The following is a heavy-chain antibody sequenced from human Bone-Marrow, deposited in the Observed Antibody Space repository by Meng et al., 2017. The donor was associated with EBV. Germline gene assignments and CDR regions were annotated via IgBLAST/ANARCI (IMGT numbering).Heavy chain of an antibody. J-gene: IGHJ5*02. D-gene: IGHD6-19*01. CDR2: FLPILGAA. V-gene: IGHV1-69*06. Sequence: QAQVVQSGAKGKKPGTAVKGSCKTSGDIFTNLAFNWLRQVPGKGLEWMGGFLPILGAANYAQKFQGRLTITADKSTTTAFMELRSLRVDDTAVYFCARDGIAVPGGSNWFDPWGQGTLVTVSS. CDR3: ARDGIAVPGGSNWFDP. CDR1: GDIFTNLA.